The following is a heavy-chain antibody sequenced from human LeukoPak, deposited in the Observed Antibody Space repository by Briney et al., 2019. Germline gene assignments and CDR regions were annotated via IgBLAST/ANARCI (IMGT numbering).Heavy chain of an antibody. CDR2: ISYDGSNK. CDR1: GFTFSSYG. Sequence: PGGSLRLSCAASGFTFSSYGMHWVRQAPGKGLEWVAVISYDGSNKYYADSVKGRFTISRDNSKNTLYLQMNSLRAEDTAVYYCAKGTRTLVFVVLPPTNFNSWAQETLVTASS. J-gene: IGHJ4*02. D-gene: IGHD2-21*01. CDR3: AKGTRTLVFVVLPPTNFNS. V-gene: IGHV3-30*18.